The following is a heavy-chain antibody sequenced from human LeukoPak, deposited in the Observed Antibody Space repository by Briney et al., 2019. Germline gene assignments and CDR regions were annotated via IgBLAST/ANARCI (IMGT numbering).Heavy chain of an antibody. J-gene: IGHJ4*02. D-gene: IGHD2-15*01. V-gene: IGHV3-23*01. Sequence: PGGSLRLSCAASGFTFSNYAMSWVRQAPGKGLEWVSAISDSGGATNCADSVKGRFTISRDNSKNTLYLQMSSLRAEDTAVYYCAKRSCSGGSCNFDYWGQGTLVTVSS. CDR1: GFTFSNYA. CDR3: AKRSCSGGSCNFDY. CDR2: ISDSGGAT.